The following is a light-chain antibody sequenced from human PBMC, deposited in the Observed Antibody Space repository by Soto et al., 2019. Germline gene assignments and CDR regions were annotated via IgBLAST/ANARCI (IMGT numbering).Light chain of an antibody. V-gene: IGKV1-39*01. CDR3: QQTFSAPQT. J-gene: IGKJ1*01. CDR1: QNVAGY. Sequence: DIQVTQSPSSLSASVGDTVTITCRASQNVAGYLNWYQQRPGQAPKLLIYGSFYLQQGVPSRFSGTDFGTHFAFTISSLQPEDVATYYCQQTFSAPQTFGHGTKVEI. CDR2: GSF.